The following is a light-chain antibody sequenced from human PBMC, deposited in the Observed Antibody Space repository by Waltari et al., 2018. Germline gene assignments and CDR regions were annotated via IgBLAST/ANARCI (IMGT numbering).Light chain of an antibody. J-gene: IGKJ1*01. CDR2: GAS. CDR3: QHYVRLPAT. Sequence: IVLTQSPGTLSLSPGERVTLSCRASQSVSRSFAWYQQKPGQAPKLLSYGASTRATGIPDMFTGSGSGTDFSLTISSLEPEDFAIYFCQHYVRLPATFGQGTKVEIK. V-gene: IGKV3-20*01. CDR1: QSVSRS.